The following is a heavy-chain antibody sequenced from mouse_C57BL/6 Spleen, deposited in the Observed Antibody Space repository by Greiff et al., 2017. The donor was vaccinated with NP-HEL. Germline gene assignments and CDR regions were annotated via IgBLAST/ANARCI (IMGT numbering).Heavy chain of an antibody. J-gene: IGHJ2*01. CDR3: TRVPYYGSSYGYFDY. CDR1: GYTFTSYW. V-gene: IGHV1-5*01. Sequence: VQLQQSGTVLARPGASVKMSCKTSGYTFTSYWMHWVKQRPGQGLEWIGAIYPGNSDTSYNQKFKGKAKLTAVTSASTAYMELSSLTNEDSAVYYCTRVPYYGSSYGYFDYWGQGTTLTVSS. D-gene: IGHD1-1*01. CDR2: IYPGNSDT.